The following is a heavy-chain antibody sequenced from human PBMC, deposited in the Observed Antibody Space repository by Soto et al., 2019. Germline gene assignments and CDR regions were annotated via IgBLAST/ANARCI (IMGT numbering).Heavy chain of an antibody. V-gene: IGHV1-69*01. CDR3: ARAWSYSPPGRRAWFDP. CDR1: GGTFSSYA. J-gene: IGHJ5*02. D-gene: IGHD5-18*01. Sequence: QVQLVQSGAEVKKPGSSVKVSCKASGGTFSSYAISWVRQAPGQGLEWMGGIIPIFGTANYAQKFQGRVTITADSSTITAYMVLSSLRSEDTAVYYCARAWSYSPPGRRAWFDPWGQGTLVTVSS. CDR2: IIPIFGTA.